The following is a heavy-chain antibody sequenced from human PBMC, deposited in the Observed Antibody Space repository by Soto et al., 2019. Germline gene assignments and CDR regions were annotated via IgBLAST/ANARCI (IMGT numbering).Heavy chain of an antibody. V-gene: IGHV1-69*02. Sequence: QVQLVQSGAELKKPGSSVKVSCKASGDTFSFYTINWVRQAPGLGLVWMGRVNPILSMSNYAQKFQGRVTMTADKSTRTAYMDLRSVRSEDTAFYYCATSYGSGYRAFDYWGQGALVTVSS. J-gene: IGHJ4*02. D-gene: IGHD3-10*01. CDR3: ATSYGSGYRAFDY. CDR1: GDTFSFYT. CDR2: VNPILSMS.